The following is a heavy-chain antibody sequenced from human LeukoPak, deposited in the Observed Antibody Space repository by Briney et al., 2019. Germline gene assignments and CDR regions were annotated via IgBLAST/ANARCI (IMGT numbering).Heavy chain of an antibody. J-gene: IGHJ4*02. V-gene: IGHV1-2*02. CDR3: GGITGTTLDY. CDR1: RYTFIGYF. CDR2: LNPNSGGT. Sequence: AAVKVSCMPSRYTFIGYFLHWVRQPPRQGREWVGWLNPNSGGTNYAQKFEGRVTMTRDTTISTAYMEQRRLRSDDTAVYYCGGITGTTLDYWGQGTLVTVSS. D-gene: IGHD1-7*01.